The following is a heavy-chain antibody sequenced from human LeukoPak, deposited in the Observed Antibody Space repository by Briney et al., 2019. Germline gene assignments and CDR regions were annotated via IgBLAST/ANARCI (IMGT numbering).Heavy chain of an antibody. CDR1: GFTFSSYW. CDR3: AKAFNSSWHN. J-gene: IGHJ4*02. Sequence: GGSLRLSCAASGFTFSSYWMSWVRQAPGKGLEWVANINQDGCEKYYVDSVKGRFTISRDNARNSLYLQMNSLRAEDTAVYYCAKAFNSSWHNWGQGTLVTVSS. D-gene: IGHD6-13*01. CDR2: INQDGCEK. V-gene: IGHV3-7*01.